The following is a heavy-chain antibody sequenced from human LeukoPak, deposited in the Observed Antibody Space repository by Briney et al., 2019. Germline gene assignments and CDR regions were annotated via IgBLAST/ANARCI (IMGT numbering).Heavy chain of an antibody. D-gene: IGHD2-2*01. CDR2: ISYDGSNE. Sequence: PGGSLRLSCAASGFTFSIYGMHWVRQAPGKGLEWVGVISYDGSNEYYADSAKGRFTISSDHSKNTLYLQMNSLRPQDTALYYCAKDLWKYQLRKLDYWGQGTLVTVSS. CDR1: GFTFSIYG. V-gene: IGHV3-30*18. J-gene: IGHJ4*02. CDR3: AKDLWKYQLRKLDY.